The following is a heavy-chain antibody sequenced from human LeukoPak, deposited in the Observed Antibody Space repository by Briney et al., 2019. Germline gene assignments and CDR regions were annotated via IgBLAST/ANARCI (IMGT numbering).Heavy chain of an antibody. CDR3: ARDTTGYSYGSYYYYMDV. V-gene: IGHV3-74*01. CDR2: INTDGSST. CDR1: GFTFSSHW. Sequence: GGSLRLSCADSGFTFSSHWMHWVRQAPGKGLVWVSRINTDGSSTSYADSVKGRFTISRDNAKNTLYLQMNSLRAEDTAVYYCARDTTGYSYGSYYYYMDVWGKGTTVTVSS. J-gene: IGHJ6*03. D-gene: IGHD5-18*01.